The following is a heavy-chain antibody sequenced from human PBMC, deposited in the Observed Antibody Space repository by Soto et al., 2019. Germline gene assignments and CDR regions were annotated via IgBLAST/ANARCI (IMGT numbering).Heavy chain of an antibody. D-gene: IGHD2-2*01. CDR3: AHRNGRGGYCSSTSCYAPHFDY. V-gene: IGHV2-5*02. CDR2: IYWDDGK. Sequence: QITLKESGPTLVKPTQTLTLTCTFSGFSLSTGGVGVGWIRQPPGQALEWLALIYWDDGKTYSPSLQSRLTITKDTSKNQVVLTMTNMDPVDTATYYCAHRNGRGGYCSSTSCYAPHFDYWGQGTLVTVSS. J-gene: IGHJ4*02. CDR1: GFSLSTGGVG.